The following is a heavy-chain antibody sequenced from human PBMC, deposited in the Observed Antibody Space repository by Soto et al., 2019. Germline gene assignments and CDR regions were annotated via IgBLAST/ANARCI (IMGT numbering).Heavy chain of an antibody. CDR2: VFYSGIS. D-gene: IGHD5-18*01. Sequence: QVRLHESGPGLVKPSETLSLTCFVSGGSISNFYWGWIRQPPGKGLEWIGYVFYSGISTYNPSLPSRVPISVDTAQNLFALKVRSGTAADTANYSCARIKRGYSYGSIIDYWGQGILVPVSS. CDR3: ARIKRGYSYGSIIDY. V-gene: IGHV4-59*01. J-gene: IGHJ4*02. CDR1: GGSISNFY.